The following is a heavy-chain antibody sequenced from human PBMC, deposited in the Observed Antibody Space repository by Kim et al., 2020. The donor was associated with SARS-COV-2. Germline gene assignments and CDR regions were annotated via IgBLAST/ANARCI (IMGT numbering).Heavy chain of an antibody. J-gene: IGHJ6*02. V-gene: IGHV3-23*01. Sequence: EGRFTIPRDNSQNTLYLQMNSLRAEDTAVYYCAKTINTVVRSYYYGMDVWGQGTTVTVSS. D-gene: IGHD2-15*01. CDR3: AKTINTVVRSYYYGMDV.